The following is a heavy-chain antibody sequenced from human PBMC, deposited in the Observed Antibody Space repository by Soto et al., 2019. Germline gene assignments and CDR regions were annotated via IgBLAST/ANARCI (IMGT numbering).Heavy chain of an antibody. CDR3: ATLPIVVVKDDAFDI. V-gene: IGHV3-30*03. CDR1: GFTFSSYG. D-gene: IGHD3-22*01. CDR2: MSYDGSSK. Sequence: QVQLVESGGGVVQPGRSLRLSCAASGFTFSSYGMHWVRQAPGKGLEWVAVMSYDGSSKYYADAVKGRFTISRDNSKNTLYLQMNRLRAEDTAVYYCATLPIVVVKDDAFDIWGQGTMVTVSS. J-gene: IGHJ3*02.